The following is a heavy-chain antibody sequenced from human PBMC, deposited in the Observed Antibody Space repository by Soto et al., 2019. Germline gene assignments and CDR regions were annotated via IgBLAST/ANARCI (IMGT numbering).Heavy chain of an antibody. V-gene: IGHV1-8*01. CDR3: ARERNMYGMDV. CDR1: GYTFTSYD. D-gene: IGHD1-1*01. Sequence: ASGKLSCKASGYTFTSYDINWVRQATGQGLEWMGWMNPNSGNTVYAQKFQDRVTMTRNTSISTAYMELSSLRSEDTAVYYCARERNMYGMDVWGQGTTVTVSS. CDR2: MNPNSGNT. J-gene: IGHJ6*01.